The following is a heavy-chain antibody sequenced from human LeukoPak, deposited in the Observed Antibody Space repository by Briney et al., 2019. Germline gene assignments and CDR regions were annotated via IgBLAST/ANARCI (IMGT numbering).Heavy chain of an antibody. Sequence: SETLSLTCAVSGGSISSGGYYWSWIRQPPGKGLEWIGYIYHSGSTYYNPSLKSRVTISVDRSKNQSSLKLSSVTAADTAVYYCAKPGDMDVWGKGTTVTVSS. D-gene: IGHD3-10*01. CDR1: GGSISSGGYY. CDR3: AKPGDMDV. J-gene: IGHJ6*03. CDR2: IYHSGST. V-gene: IGHV4-30-2*01.